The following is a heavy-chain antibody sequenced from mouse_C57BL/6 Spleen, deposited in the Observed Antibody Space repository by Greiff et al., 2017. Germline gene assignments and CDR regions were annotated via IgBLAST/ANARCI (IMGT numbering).Heavy chain of an antibody. J-gene: IGHJ4*01. CDR2: IYPGDGGT. CDR3: ARSTVYAMDY. V-gene: IGHV1-80*01. CDR1: GYAFSSYW. Sequence: QVQLQQSGAELVKPGASVKISCTASGYAFSSYWMNWVKQRPGKGLEWIGQIYPGDGGTNYNGKFKGKGTLTADKSSSTAYMQLGSLTSEDSAVYFCARSTVYAMDYWGQGTSVTVSS. D-gene: IGHD2-1*01.